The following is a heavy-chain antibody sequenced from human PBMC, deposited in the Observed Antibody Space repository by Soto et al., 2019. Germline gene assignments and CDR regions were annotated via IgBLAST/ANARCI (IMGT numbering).Heavy chain of an antibody. Sequence: GGSLRLSCAASGFTFSSYAMSWVRQAPGKGLEWVSAISGSGGSTYYADSVKGRFTISRENAKNSLYLQMNSLRAGDTAVYYCARARRDSSFIRDDAFDIWGQGTMVTVSS. CDR1: GFTFSSYA. J-gene: IGHJ3*02. D-gene: IGHD6-13*01. CDR3: ARARRDSSFIRDDAFDI. CDR2: ISGSGGST. V-gene: IGHV3-23*01.